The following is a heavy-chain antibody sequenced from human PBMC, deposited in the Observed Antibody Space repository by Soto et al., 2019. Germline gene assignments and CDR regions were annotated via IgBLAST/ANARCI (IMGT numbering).Heavy chain of an antibody. Sequence: PSETLSLTCTVSGGSISSHYWSWIRQPPGKGLEWIGYIYYSGSTNYNPSLKSRVTISVDTSKNQFSLKLSSVTAADTAVYYCARESYDSSGRGGFFDYWGQGTLVTVSS. D-gene: IGHD3-22*01. V-gene: IGHV4-59*11. J-gene: IGHJ4*02. CDR3: ARESYDSSGRGGFFDY. CDR2: IYYSGST. CDR1: GGSISSHY.